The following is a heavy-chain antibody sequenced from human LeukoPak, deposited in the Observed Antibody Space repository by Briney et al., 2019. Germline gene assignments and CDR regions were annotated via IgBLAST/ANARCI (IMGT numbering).Heavy chain of an antibody. CDR1: GGTFSSYA. D-gene: IGHD5-18*01. CDR2: IIPIFGTA. Sequence: SVKVSCKASGGTFSSYAISWVRQAPGQGLEWMGGIIPIFGTANYAQKFQGRVTITTDESTSTAYMELSSLRSEDTAVYYCARGDSYGRYYCYYYMDVWGKGTTVTVSS. J-gene: IGHJ6*03. CDR3: ARGDSYGRYYCYYYMDV. V-gene: IGHV1-69*05.